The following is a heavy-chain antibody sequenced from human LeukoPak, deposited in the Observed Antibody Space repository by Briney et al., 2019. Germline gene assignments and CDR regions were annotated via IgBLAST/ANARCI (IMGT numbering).Heavy chain of an antibody. CDR2: MNPSDGST. CDR3: ARGYNGQWGGFDY. J-gene: IGHJ4*02. D-gene: IGHD5-24*01. CDR1: GYTFTRNY. V-gene: IGHV1-46*01. Sequence: ASVKVSCKASGYTFTRNYMHWVRQAPGQGPEWMGIMNPSDGSTNYAQKFQGRVTMTRDMSTSTVYMELSSLRSEDTAVYYCARGYNGQWGGFDYWGQGTLVTVSS.